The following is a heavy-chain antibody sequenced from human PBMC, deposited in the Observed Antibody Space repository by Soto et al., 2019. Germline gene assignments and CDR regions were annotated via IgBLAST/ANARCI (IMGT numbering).Heavy chain of an antibody. CDR2: ISAYNGNT. D-gene: IGHD6-13*01. J-gene: IGHJ4*02. CDR3: FTHKQQVVDYLLDY. V-gene: IGHV1-18*01. CDR1: GYTFTSYG. Sequence: ASVKVSCKASGYTFTSYGISWVRQAPGQGLEWMGWISAYNGNTNYAQKLQGRVTMTTDTSTSTAYMELRSLRSDDTAVYYCFTHKQQVVDYLLDYWAQRTPVTGSS.